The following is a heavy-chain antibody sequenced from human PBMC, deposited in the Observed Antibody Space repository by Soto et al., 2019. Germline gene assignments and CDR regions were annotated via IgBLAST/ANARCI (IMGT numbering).Heavy chain of an antibody. J-gene: IGHJ6*02. CDR2: INHSGST. Sequence: QVQLQQWGAGLLKPSETLSLTCAVYGGSFSGYYWSWIRQPPGKGLEWIGEINHSGSTNYNPSLKSRVTMAVDTSKNQFSLKLSSVTAADTAVYYCARGLRGVVPAAYTYYYYYGMDVWGQGTTVTVSS. CDR1: GGSFSGYY. D-gene: IGHD2-2*01. V-gene: IGHV4-34*01. CDR3: ARGLRGVVPAAYTYYYYYGMDV.